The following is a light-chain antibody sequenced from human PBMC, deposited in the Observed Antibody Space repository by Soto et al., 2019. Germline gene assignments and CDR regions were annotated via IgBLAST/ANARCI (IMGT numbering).Light chain of an antibody. CDR1: QSISNY. Sequence: DIQMTQSPSSLSASVGDRVTITCRASQSISNYLNWYQQKPGKAPKLLIHATSSLQSGVPSRFSGSGSGTDFTLTISSLQPEDFATYYCQKSYSSPPVTFGQGTRLEI. CDR2: ATS. CDR3: QKSYSSPPVT. J-gene: IGKJ5*01. V-gene: IGKV1-39*01.